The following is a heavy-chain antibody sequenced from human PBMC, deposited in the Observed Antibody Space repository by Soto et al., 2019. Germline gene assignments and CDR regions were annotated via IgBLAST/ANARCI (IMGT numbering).Heavy chain of an antibody. CDR2: ISAYNGNT. D-gene: IGHD5-18*01. J-gene: IGHJ6*02. CDR3: ARDGGYSYGYTYYYYGMDV. V-gene: IGHV1-18*04. CDR1: GYTLTSYG. Sequence: SVKVSCKASGYTLTSYGSIWVRQAPVQGLEWMGWISAYNGNTNYAQKLQGRVTMTTDTSTSTAYMELRSLRSDDTAVYYCARDGGYSYGYTYYYYGMDVWGQGTTVTVS.